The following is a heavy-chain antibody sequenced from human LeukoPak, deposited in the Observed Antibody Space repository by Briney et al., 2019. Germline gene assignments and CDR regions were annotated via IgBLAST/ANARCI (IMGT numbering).Heavy chain of an antibody. CDR2: IGTGTDT. CDR3: ARDRRADYGRNDDAFDI. CDR1: GFTFCNYD. J-gene: IGHJ3*02. Sequence: PGGSLRLTCAASGFTFCNYDMHWVRQAPGKGLEWVSHIGTGTDTHYSGSVRGRFTISRENAKNSLYLHMNSLRAGDTAIYYCARDRRADYGRNDDAFDIWGQGTMVTV. D-gene: IGHD4-23*01. V-gene: IGHV3-13*01.